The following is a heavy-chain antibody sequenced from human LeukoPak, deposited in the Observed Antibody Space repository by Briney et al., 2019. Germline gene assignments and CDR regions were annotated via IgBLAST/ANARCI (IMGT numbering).Heavy chain of an antibody. CDR2: INPNSGGT. D-gene: IGHD4-23*01. CDR1: GYTFTGYY. Sequence: ASVKVSCKASGYTFTGYYMHWVRQAPGQGLEWMGWINPNSGGTNYAQKFQGWVTKTRDTSISTAYMELSRLRSDDTAVYYCARDGYGGNEFDYWGQGTLVTVSS. J-gene: IGHJ4*02. V-gene: IGHV1-2*04. CDR3: ARDGYGGNEFDY.